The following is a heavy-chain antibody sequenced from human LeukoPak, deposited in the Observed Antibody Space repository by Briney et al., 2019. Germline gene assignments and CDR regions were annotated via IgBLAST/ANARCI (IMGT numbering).Heavy chain of an antibody. J-gene: IGHJ3*02. CDR1: GGSISSSSYY. Sequence: SETLSLTCTVSGGSISSSSYYWSWIRQPAGKGLEWIGRIYTSGSTNYNPSLKSRVTMSVDTSKNQFSLKLSSVTAADTAVYYCARVFLNAFDIWGQGTMVTVSS. D-gene: IGHD2/OR15-2a*01. CDR2: IYTSGST. CDR3: ARVFLNAFDI. V-gene: IGHV4-61*02.